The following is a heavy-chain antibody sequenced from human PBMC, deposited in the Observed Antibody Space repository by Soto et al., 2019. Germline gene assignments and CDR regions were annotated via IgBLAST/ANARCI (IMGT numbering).Heavy chain of an antibody. D-gene: IGHD2-21*01. Sequence: QITLKESGPTLVKPTQTLTLTCTFSAFSLSTSGVGVGWIRQPPGKALEWLTFIYWDDDKRYSPSLKSRLTITKDTSKNQVVLTMTNMDTVDTATYYCARLVAAGITYYFDSWGQGTLVTVSS. CDR2: IYWDDDK. V-gene: IGHV2-5*02. CDR3: ARLVAAGITYYFDS. J-gene: IGHJ4*02. CDR1: AFSLSTSGVG.